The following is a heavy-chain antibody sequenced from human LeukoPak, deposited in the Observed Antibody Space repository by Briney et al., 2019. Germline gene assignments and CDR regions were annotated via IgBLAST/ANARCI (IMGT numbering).Heavy chain of an antibody. CDR2: ISSSGGTI. CDR1: GFTFSTYG. V-gene: IGHV3-48*04. CDR3: ARSGYYRLFDY. Sequence: QSGGSLRLSCAASGFTFSTYGMSWVRQAPGKGLEWVSYISSSGGTIYYADSVKGRFTISRDNAKNSLYLQMNSLRAEDTAVYYCARSGYYRLFDYWGQGTLVTVSS. J-gene: IGHJ4*02. D-gene: IGHD3-22*01.